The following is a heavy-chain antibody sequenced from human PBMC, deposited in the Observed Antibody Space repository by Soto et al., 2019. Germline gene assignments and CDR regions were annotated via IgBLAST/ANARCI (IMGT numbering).Heavy chain of an antibody. CDR1: GFTFSTAW. D-gene: IGHD3-9*01. Sequence: GGSLRLSCAASGFTFSTAWKRSVRPAPWKGLEWVGRIKRKTDGGTTDSAAPVKGRFPISRDYSKSRLYLQRNSLKTGYTAGYYCTTGVRYFGWYYPYYYSMDVWDQGSAVTVS. J-gene: IGHJ6*02. CDR3: TTGVRYFGWYYPYYYSMDV. V-gene: IGHV3-15*01. CDR2: IKRKTDGGTT.